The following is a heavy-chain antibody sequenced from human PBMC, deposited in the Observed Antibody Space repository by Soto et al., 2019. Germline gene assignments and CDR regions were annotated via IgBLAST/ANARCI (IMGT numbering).Heavy chain of an antibody. D-gene: IGHD2-2*01. J-gene: IGHJ6*03. CDR1: GYSFSTYA. CDR3: AREPGTHQLPPEVYRDV. V-gene: IGHV1-3*01. CDR2: IHGDNGNT. Sequence: QVHLVQSGAEVKKPGASVKVSCKASGYSFSTYAMNWVRQAPGQGLEWMGWIHGDNGNTEYSQKFQGRVTITRDTSASTFTSYVELSSLRSGDTGVYYCAREPGTHQLPPEVYRDVWGEGTAVTASS.